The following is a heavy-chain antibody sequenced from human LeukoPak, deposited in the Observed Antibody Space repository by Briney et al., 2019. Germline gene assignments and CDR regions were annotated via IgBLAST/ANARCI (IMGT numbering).Heavy chain of an antibody. CDR3: ERDFGDRYDIFDI. Sequence: PGGSLRLSCVASGITFNKYWMIWVRQTPGKGLEWVANVNPRGNERHYMDSVEGRFTISRDNAKNTLYLQMNSLRTEDAAVYYCERDFGDRYDIFDIWGQGTMVTVSS. J-gene: IGHJ3*02. CDR2: VNPRGNER. V-gene: IGHV3-7*01. CDR1: GITFNKYW. D-gene: IGHD3-9*01.